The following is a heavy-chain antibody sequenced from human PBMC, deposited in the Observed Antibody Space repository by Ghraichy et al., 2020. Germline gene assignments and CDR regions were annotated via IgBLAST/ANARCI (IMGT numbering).Heavy chain of an antibody. D-gene: IGHD6-13*01. CDR2: ISYDGSNK. J-gene: IGHJ4*02. V-gene: IGHV3-30*18. CDR1: GFTFSSYG. CDR3: AKLIIAAAGPTNDY. Sequence: GESLRLSCAASGFTFSSYGMHWVRQAPGKGLEWVAVISYDGSNKYYADSVKGRFTISRDNSKNTLYLQMNSLRAEDTAVYYCAKLIIAAAGPTNDYWGQGTLVTVSS.